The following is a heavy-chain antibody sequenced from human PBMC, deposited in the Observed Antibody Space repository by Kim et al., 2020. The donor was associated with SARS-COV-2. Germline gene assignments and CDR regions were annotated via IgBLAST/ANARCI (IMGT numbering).Heavy chain of an antibody. CDR3: TGNYTPEDFDY. J-gene: IGHJ4*02. CDR1: GGSVSSGSYY. CDR2: IYYSGST. Sequence: SETLSLTCTVSGGSVSSGSYYWSWIRQPPGKGLEWIGYIYYSGSTNYNPSLKSRVTISVDTSKNQFSLKLSSVTAADTAVYYCTGNYTPEDFDYWGQGTLVTVSS. D-gene: IGHD3-10*01. V-gene: IGHV4-61*01.